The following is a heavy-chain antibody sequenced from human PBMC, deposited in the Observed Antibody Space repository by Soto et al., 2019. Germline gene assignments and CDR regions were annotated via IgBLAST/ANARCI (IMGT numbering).Heavy chain of an antibody. CDR1: GYTFTSYA. CDR2: INAGNGNT. D-gene: IGHD6-13*01. J-gene: IGHJ6*02. Sequence: ASVKVSCKAAGYTFTSYAMHWVRQAPGQRLEWMGWINAGNGNTKYSQKFQGRVTITRDTSASTAYMELSSLRSEDTAVYYCARDVRVAAAGPYYYYYGMDVWGQGTTVTSP. CDR3: ARDVRVAAAGPYYYYYGMDV. V-gene: IGHV1-3*01.